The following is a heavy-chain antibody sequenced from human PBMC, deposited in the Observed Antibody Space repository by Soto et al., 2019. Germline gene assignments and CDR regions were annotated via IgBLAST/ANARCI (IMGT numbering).Heavy chain of an antibody. CDR2: ISSSGSTI. V-gene: IGHV3-11*01. CDR3: ARDASSGYHRQRGTFDI. CDR1: GFTFSDYY. Sequence: QVQLVESGGGLVKPGGSLRLSCAASGFTFSDYYMSWIRQAPGKGLEWVSYISSSGSTIYYADSVKGRFTISRDNAKNSLYLQMNSLRAEDTAAYYCARDASSGYHRQRGTFDIWGQGTMVTVSS. J-gene: IGHJ3*02. D-gene: IGHD3-22*01.